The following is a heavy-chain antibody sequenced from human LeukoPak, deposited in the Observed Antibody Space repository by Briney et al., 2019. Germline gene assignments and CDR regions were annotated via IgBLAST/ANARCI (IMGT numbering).Heavy chain of an antibody. CDR2: IYYSGST. CDR1: GGSISSYY. CDR3: ARDLWGDYFDY. V-gene: IGHV4-59*01. Sequence: SETLSLTCTVSGGSISSYYWSWIRQPPGKGLEWIGYIYYSGSTNYNPSLKSRVTISVDTSKNQFSLKLSSVTAADTAVYYCARDLWGDYFDYWGQGTLVTVSS. D-gene: IGHD3-16*01. J-gene: IGHJ4*02.